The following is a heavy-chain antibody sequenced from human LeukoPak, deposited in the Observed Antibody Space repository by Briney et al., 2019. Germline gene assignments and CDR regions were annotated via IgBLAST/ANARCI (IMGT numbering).Heavy chain of an antibody. CDR2: INEDGSKK. Sequence: GGSLRLSCAASGFTFSSYWMSWVRQAPGKGLEWVASINEDGSKKYYVDSVKGRFTISRDNPKNSLYLQMNSLRAEDTAVYYCVRDSGWYRVEYWGQGTLVTVSS. CDR1: GFTFSSYW. CDR3: VRDSGWYRVEY. V-gene: IGHV3-7*01. D-gene: IGHD6-19*01. J-gene: IGHJ4*02.